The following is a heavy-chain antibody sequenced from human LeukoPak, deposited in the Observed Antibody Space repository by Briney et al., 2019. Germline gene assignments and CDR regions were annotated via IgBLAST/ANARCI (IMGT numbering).Heavy chain of an antibody. CDR2: ISNNGGYT. Sequence: GGSLRLSCAASGFTFSSSAMGWGRQAPGKGLEWVSAISNNGGYTYYADAVQGRFTISRDNSKSTLCLQMNSLRAEDTAVYYCAKPLYFHASRNFDYWGQGTLVTVSS. V-gene: IGHV3-23*01. CDR3: AKPLYFHASRNFDY. J-gene: IGHJ4*02. CDR1: GFTFSSSA. D-gene: IGHD3-16*01.